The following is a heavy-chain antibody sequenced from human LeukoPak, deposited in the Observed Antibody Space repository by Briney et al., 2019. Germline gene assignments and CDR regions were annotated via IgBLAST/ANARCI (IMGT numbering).Heavy chain of an antibody. V-gene: IGHV3-23*01. CDR3: AKKGSGWNYGMDV. CDR2: ISGSGGST. J-gene: IGHJ6*02. CDR1: GFTFSSYA. D-gene: IGHD6-19*01. Sequence: GGSLRLSCAASGFTFSSYAMSWVRQAPGKGLEWVSAISGSGGSTYYADSVKGRFTISRDNSKDTLYLQMNSLRAEDTAVYYCAKKGSGWNYGMDVWGQGTTVTVSS.